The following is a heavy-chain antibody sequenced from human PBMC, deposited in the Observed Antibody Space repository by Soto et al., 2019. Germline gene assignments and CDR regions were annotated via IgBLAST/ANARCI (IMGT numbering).Heavy chain of an antibody. CDR1: GFTFSSYA. J-gene: IGHJ4*02. V-gene: IGHV3-23*01. D-gene: IGHD3-10*01. CDR3: ATPGGHYYGSGRHPFDY. CDR2: ISGSGGST. Sequence: GGSLRLSCAASGFTFSSYAMSWVRQAPGKGLEWVSAISGSGGSTYYADSVKGRFTISRDNSKNTLYLQMNSLRAEDTAVYYCATPGGHYYGSGRHPFDYWGQGTLVTVSS.